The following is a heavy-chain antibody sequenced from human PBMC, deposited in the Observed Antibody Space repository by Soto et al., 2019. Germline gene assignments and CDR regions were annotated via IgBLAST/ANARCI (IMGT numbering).Heavy chain of an antibody. J-gene: IGHJ6*02. Sequence: GGSLRLSCAASGFTFSSYAMHGVRQAPGKGLEWVAVISYDGSNKYYADSVKGRFTISRDNSKNTLYLQMNSLRAEDTAVYYCARAIYYDSWSSYPGPDVWRQAITITV. V-gene: IGHV3-30-3*01. CDR2: ISYDGSNK. D-gene: IGHD3-3*01. CDR3: ARAIYYDSWSSYPGPDV. CDR1: GFTFSSYA.